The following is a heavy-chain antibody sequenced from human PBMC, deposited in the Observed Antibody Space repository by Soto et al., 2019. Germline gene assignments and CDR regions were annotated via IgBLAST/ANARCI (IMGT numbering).Heavy chain of an antibody. CDR2: IIPIFDAT. D-gene: IGHD3-10*01. CDR1: GGTFSRHS. V-gene: IGHV1-69*01. J-gene: IGHJ4*02. CDR3: APDLTSVRGS. Sequence: QVQMVQSGAEVKKPGSSARVSCKVSGGTFSRHSISWVRQAPGQGLECMGGIIPIFDATQYAQKFQGRLTIIADESTTTFHMDLIGLWPEDTAIYYFAPDLTSVRGSWGQGTLVTVS.